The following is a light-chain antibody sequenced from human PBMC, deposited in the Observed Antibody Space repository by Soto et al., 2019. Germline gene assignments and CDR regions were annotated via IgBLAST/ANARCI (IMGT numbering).Light chain of an antibody. CDR1: QTIDSW. CDR3: QQYHIYSGT. CDR2: KAS. V-gene: IGKV1-5*03. Sequence: DIQMTQSPSTLSASEGDRVTITCRASQTIDSWLAWYQQRPGKPPNLLIYKASTLASGVQSRFSGSGSGTEFTLTINSLQPDDFATYYCQQYHIYSGTFGQGTKVDIK. J-gene: IGKJ1*01.